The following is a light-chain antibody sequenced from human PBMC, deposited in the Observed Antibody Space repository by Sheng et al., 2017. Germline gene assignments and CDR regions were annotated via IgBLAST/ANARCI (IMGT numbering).Light chain of an antibody. CDR2: QDS. J-gene: IGLJ2*01. V-gene: IGLV3-1*01. CDR3: QVWDSSSDHVV. CDR1: KLGDKY. Sequence: SYELTQPPSVSVSPGQTASITCSGDKLGDKYACWYQQKPGQSPVLVIYQDSKRPSGIPERFSGSNSGNTATLTISRVEAGDEADYYCQVWDSSSDHVVLGGGTKLTVL.